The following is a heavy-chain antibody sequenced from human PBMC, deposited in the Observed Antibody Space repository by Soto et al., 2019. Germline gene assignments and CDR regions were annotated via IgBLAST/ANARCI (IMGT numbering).Heavy chain of an antibody. CDR2: IIPIFGTA. CDR3: AHIVVVVAATRANWFDP. J-gene: IGHJ5*02. V-gene: IGHV1-69*06. CDR1: GGTFSSYA. D-gene: IGHD2-15*01. Sequence: QVQLVQSGAEVKTPGSSVKVSCKASGGTFSSYAISWVRQAPGQGLEWMGGIIPIFGTANYAQKFQGRVTITADNSTSTAYMELSSLRSEDTAVYYCAHIVVVVAATRANWFDPWGQGNLVTVSS.